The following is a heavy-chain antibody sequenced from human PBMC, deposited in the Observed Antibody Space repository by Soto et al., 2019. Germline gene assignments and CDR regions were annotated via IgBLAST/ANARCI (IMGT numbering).Heavy chain of an antibody. D-gene: IGHD5-18*01. V-gene: IGHV1-18*01. CDR3: SRVPNALYSYGYEPGYDY. J-gene: IGHJ4*02. CDR1: GYTFTSYG. Sequence: ASVKVSCKASGYTFTSYGISWVRQAPGQGLEWMGWISAYNGNTNYAQKLQGRVTMTTDTSTSTAYMELRSLRSDDTAVFFFSRVPNALYSYGYEPGYDYWGQGTLVTVSS. CDR2: ISAYNGNT.